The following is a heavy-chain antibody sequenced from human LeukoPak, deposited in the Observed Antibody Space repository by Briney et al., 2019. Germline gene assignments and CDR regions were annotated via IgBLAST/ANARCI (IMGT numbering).Heavy chain of an antibody. D-gene: IGHD6-19*01. J-gene: IGHJ4*02. CDR2: IYYSGST. CDR1: GGSISSYY. Sequence: SETLSLTCTVSGGSISSYYWSWIRQPPGKGLGWIGYIYYSGSTNYNPSLKSRVTISVDTSKNQFSLKLSSVTAADTAVYYCARSEGYSSGWLPPGYWGQGTLVTVSS. CDR3: ARSEGYSSGWLPPGY. V-gene: IGHV4-59*01.